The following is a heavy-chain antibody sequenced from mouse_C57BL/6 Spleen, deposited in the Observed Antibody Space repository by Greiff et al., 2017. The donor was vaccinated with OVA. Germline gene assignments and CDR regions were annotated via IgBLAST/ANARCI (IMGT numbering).Heavy chain of an antibody. CDR1: GYAFSSYW. CDR3: ARWETGSYYFDY. Sequence: QVQLQQSGAELVKPGASVKISCKASGYAFSSYWMNWVKQRPGKGLEWIGQIYPGDGDTNYNGKFKGKATLTADKSSSTAYMQLSSLTSEDSAVYFCARWETGSYYFDYWGQGTTLTVSS. V-gene: IGHV1-80*01. J-gene: IGHJ2*01. CDR2: IYPGDGDT. D-gene: IGHD4-1*01.